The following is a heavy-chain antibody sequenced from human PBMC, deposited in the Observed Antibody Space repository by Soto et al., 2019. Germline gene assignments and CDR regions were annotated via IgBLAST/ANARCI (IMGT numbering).Heavy chain of an antibody. CDR3: ARVIRGAYYNSPLDT. V-gene: IGHV1-2*02. CDR1: GYTFTGYF. CDR2: INPYSGGA. D-gene: IGHD3-10*01. J-gene: IGHJ5*02. Sequence: SVKVSCKASGYTFTGYFMHWVRQAPGQGLEWMGWINPYSGGADYAQSFQGRVTMTRDTSISTVYMELSRLGFDDTAVYYCARVIRGAYYNSPLDTWGQGTVVTVSS.